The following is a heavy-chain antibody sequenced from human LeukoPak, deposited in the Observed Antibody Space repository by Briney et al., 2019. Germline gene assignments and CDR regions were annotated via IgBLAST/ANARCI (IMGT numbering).Heavy chain of an antibody. CDR3: ARLDNGGWFFLY. CDR2: IYYTGST. J-gene: IGHJ4*02. CDR1: GGSISNYY. Sequence: PLETLSLTCTVSGGSISNYYWSWIRQPPGKGLEWIGYIYYTGSTNYNPSLESRVTMSVDTSKNQFSLNLYYVTAPDTAVYYCARLDNGGWFFLYWGQGSLVTVSS. V-gene: IGHV4-59*08. D-gene: IGHD6-19*01.